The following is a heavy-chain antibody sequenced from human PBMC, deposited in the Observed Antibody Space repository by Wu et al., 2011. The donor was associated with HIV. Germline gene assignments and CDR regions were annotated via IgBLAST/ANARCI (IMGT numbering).Heavy chain of an antibody. CDR1: GYSFTEYH. J-gene: IGHJ5*02. CDR3: ARGPLTTGPSWFDP. V-gene: IGHV1-69-2*01. CDR2: LNPEDGQT. Sequence: EVQVVQSGAEVKKPGATVKISCKVSGYSFTEYHMHWVRQAPGKGFEWLGLLNPEDGQTMYSEKFQVRVAITADMSTDTVFMELRSLRSEDTAIYYCARGPLTTGPSWFDPWGQEPWSPSRQ. D-gene: IGHD4/OR15-4a*01.